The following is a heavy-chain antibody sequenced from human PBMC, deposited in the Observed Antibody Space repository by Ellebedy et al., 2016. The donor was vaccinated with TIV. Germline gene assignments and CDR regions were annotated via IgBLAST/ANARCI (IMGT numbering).Heavy chain of an antibody. V-gene: IGHV5-51*01. J-gene: IGHJ5*02. CDR2: IYPGDSDT. CDR1: GYSFPHYW. CDR3: VKHLGSYEAGPIDP. Sequence: GESLKISCKASGYSFPHYWIGWVRQMPGKGLEWMGIIYPGDSDTKYSLSFRGHVTISADKSIETAYLQWSSLRASDTAVYYCVKHLGSYEAGPIDPWGQGTLVTVSS. D-gene: IGHD3-16*01.